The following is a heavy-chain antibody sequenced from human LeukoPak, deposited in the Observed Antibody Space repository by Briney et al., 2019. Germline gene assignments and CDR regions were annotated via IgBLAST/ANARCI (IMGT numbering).Heavy chain of an antibody. CDR3: AKGTSYSSSDPFDY. CDR1: GFTFSSYW. V-gene: IGHV3-7*03. J-gene: IGHJ4*02. CDR2: IKQDGSEK. Sequence: GGSLRLSCAASGFTFSSYWMSWVRQAPGKGLEWVANIKQDGSEKYYVDSVKGRFTISRDNAKNSLYLQMNSLRAEDMALYYCAKGTSYSSSDPFDYWGQGTLVTVSS. D-gene: IGHD6-6*01.